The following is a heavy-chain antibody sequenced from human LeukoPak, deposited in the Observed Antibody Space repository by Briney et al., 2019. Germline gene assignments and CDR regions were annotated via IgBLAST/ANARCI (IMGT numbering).Heavy chain of an antibody. CDR3: ARGTGFGELWEYNWFDP. CDR2: TYYRSKLYN. V-gene: IGHV6-1*01. J-gene: IGHJ5*02. CDR1: GDSVSSNSAA. D-gene: IGHD3-10*01. Sequence: SQTLSLTCAISGDSVSSNSAAWNWIRQSPSRGLEWLGRTYYRSKLYNDYAVSVKSRITINPDTSKNQFSLQLNSVTFEDTAVYYCARGTGFGELWEYNWFDPWGQGTLVTVSS.